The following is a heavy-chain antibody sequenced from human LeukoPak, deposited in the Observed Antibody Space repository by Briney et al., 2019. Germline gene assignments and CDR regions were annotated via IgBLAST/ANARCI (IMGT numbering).Heavy chain of an antibody. CDR3: ARRKLYYFDY. J-gene: IGHJ4*02. Sequence: PSETLSLTCTVSGGSISSSSYYWGWIRQPPGKGLEWIGSIYYSGSTYYNPSLKSRVTISVDRSKNQFSLKLSSVTAADTAVYYCARRKLYYFDYWGQGTLVTVSS. CDR2: IYYSGST. CDR1: GGSISSSSYY. V-gene: IGHV4-39*07. D-gene: IGHD1-7*01.